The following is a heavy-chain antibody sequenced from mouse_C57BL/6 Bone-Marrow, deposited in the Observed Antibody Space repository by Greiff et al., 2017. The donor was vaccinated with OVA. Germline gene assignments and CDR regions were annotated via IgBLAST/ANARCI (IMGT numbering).Heavy chain of an antibody. CDR1: EYEFPSHD. D-gene: IGHD4-1*01. J-gene: IGHJ1*03. CDR2: INSDGGST. Sequence: DVMLVESGGGLVQPGESLKLSCESNEYEFPSHDMSWVRKTPEKRLELVAAINSDGGSTYYPDTMERRFIISRDNTKKTLYLQMSSLRSEDTALYYCARLGSGTGWYFDVWGTGTTVTVSS. CDR3: ARLGSGTGWYFDV. V-gene: IGHV5-2*01.